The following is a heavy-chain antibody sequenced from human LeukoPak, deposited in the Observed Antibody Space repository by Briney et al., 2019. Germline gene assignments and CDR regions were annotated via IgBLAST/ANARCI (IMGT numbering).Heavy chain of an antibody. V-gene: IGHV5-51*01. D-gene: IGHD3/OR15-3a*01. Sequence: GGSLKISCKGSGYSFSSYWIAWVRQMPGKGLEWMGIIDPGDSDARYSPSFQGQVTISADKSISTTYLQWSSLKASDTAIYYCGRVGGDFLYYFDYWGQGALVTVSS. CDR1: GYSFSSYW. CDR3: GRVGGDFLYYFDY. CDR2: IDPGDSDA. J-gene: IGHJ4*02.